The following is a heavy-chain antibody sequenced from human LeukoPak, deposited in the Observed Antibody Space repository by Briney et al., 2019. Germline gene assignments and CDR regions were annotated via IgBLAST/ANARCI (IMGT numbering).Heavy chain of an antibody. CDR1: GFTISSNY. CDR2: IYNSGGT. D-gene: IGHD2-15*01. V-gene: IGHV3-66*01. CDR3: ARASFWFDYSGYYFDS. J-gene: IGHJ4*02. Sequence: GGSLRLSCAASGFTISSNYMSWVRQAPGKGLEWVSVIYNSGGTYYLDSVKGRFTISRDNSKNTVSLQMNSLRAEDTAVYYCARASFWFDYSGYYFDSWGQGTLVTVSS.